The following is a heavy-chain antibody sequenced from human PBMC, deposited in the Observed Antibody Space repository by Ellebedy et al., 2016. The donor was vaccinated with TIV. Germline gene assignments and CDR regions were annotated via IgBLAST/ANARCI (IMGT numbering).Heavy chain of an antibody. CDR2: IYYSGST. CDR3: ASQVSSGSWPHYYYGMDV. J-gene: IGHJ6*02. CDR1: GGSISSGGYY. V-gene: IGHV4-31*03. D-gene: IGHD3-3*01. Sequence: MPSETLSLTCTVSGGSISSGGYYWSWIRQHPGKGLEWIGYIYYSGSTYYNPSLKSRVTISVDTSKNQFSLKLSSVTAADTAVYYCASQVSSGSWPHYYYGMDVWGQGTTVTVSS.